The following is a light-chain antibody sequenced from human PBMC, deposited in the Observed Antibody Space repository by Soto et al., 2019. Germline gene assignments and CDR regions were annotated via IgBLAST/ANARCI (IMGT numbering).Light chain of an antibody. CDR3: QQYNNWPRT. V-gene: IGKV3-15*01. J-gene: IGKJ1*01. CDR1: QSVSSN. CDR2: GAY. Sequence: IVMTQSPATLSVAPGERATLSCRASQSVSSNLAWYQQKPGQAPRLLIYGAYTRATGIPARFSGSGSGTEFTLTISRLQYADFAVYPCQQYNNWPRTFGQGTKVDIK.